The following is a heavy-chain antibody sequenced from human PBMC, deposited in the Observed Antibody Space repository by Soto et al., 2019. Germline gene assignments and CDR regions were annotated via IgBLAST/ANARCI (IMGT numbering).Heavy chain of an antibody. CDR1: GFSLSTSGMC. CDR3: ARMGYYDSSGYDGFYYYGMDV. Sequence: GSGPTLVNPTQTLTLTCTFSGFSLSTSGMCVSWIRQPPGKALEWLARMDWDDDKYYSTSLKTRLTISKDTSKHQWVLTKTNMDPVHTATYYCARMGYYDSSGYDGFYYYGMDVWGQGTTVTVSS. CDR2: MDWDDDK. J-gene: IGHJ6*02. D-gene: IGHD3-22*01. V-gene: IGHV2-70*11.